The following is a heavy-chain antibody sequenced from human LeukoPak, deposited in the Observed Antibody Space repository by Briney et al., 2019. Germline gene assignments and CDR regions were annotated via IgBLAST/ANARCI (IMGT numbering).Heavy chain of an antibody. J-gene: IGHJ6*03. CDR3: ARAILDYGAFLGFDYYYYMDV. D-gene: IGHD4-17*01. V-gene: IGHV4-34*01. Sequence: PSETLSLTCAVYGGSLSGYYWSWIRQPPGKGLEWIGEINHSGSTNYNPSLKSRVTISVDTSKNQFSLKLSSVTAADTAVYYCARAILDYGAFLGFDYYYYMDVWGKGTTVTVSS. CDR2: INHSGST. CDR1: GGSLSGYY.